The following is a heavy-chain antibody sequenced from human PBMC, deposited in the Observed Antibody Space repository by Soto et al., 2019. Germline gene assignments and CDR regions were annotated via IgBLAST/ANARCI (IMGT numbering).Heavy chain of an antibody. Sequence: DVQLLESGGGLVQPGGSLRLSCAASGFTFNNDAINWVRQSPGKGLEWVSVISGSAGSTYYADSVKGRFTITRDNSKNTLYLQMSSLRVEDTAVYYCAKAGGAAGTVDYFDYWGQGTLVTVSS. CDR2: ISGSAGST. CDR3: AKAGGAAGTVDYFDY. V-gene: IGHV3-23*01. D-gene: IGHD6-13*01. J-gene: IGHJ4*02. CDR1: GFTFNNDA.